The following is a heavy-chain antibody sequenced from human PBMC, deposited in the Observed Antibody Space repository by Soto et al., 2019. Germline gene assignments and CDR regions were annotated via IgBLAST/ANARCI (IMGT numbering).Heavy chain of an antibody. J-gene: IGHJ4*02. Sequence: QIQLVQSGTEVKYPGASVKVSCKASNYTFTSYGFNWVRQAPGQGIEWIGWISAYNGYTNYEKKFQGRVTMTTDASTRTAYMELRSLGFDDPAVYYCARESRQWLACDFWGQGTLVSVSS. CDR1: NYTFTSYG. V-gene: IGHV1-18*01. CDR3: ARESRQWLACDF. CDR2: ISAYNGYT. D-gene: IGHD6-19*01.